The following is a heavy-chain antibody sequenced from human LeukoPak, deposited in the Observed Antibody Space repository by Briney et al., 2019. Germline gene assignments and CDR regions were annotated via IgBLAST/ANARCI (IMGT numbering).Heavy chain of an antibody. CDR2: ISSSSSYI. J-gene: IGHJ4*02. Sequence: GGSLRLSCAASGFTFSSYSMNWVRQAPGKGLEWVSSISSSSSYIYYADSVKGRFTISRDNAKNSLYLQMNSLRAEDTAVYYCAREWSYYYDSSGPSDFDYWGQGTLVTVSS. CDR1: GFTFSSYS. CDR3: AREWSYYYDSSGPSDFDY. V-gene: IGHV3-21*01. D-gene: IGHD3-22*01.